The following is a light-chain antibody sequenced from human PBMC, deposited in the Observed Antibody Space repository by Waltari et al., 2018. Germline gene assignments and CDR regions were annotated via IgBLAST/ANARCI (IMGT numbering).Light chain of an antibody. CDR3: SSFTSSTTGI. CDR2: DVI. J-gene: IGLJ2*01. V-gene: IGLV2-14*03. CDR1: SSDSGAYEY. Sequence: SALTQPDSVSGSPGQSITISCSGISSDSGAYEYVSSYQQHPGKAPKVIIHDVINRPAAVSDRFSGSKSGSSASLIISGLQAEDGANYYCSSFTSSTTGIFGGGTKLTVL.